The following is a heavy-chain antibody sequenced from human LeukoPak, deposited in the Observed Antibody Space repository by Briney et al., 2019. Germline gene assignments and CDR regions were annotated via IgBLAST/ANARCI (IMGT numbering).Heavy chain of an antibody. CDR2: ISSSKTYI. D-gene: IGHD6-13*01. CDR3: ARVTSGITGGTYYYYYMDV. J-gene: IGHJ6*03. CDR1: GFTLSSYS. Sequence: GGSLRLSCAASGFTLSSYSMSWVRQAPGKGLEWVSSISSSKTYIYYADSVKGRFTISRDNVKNSLYLQMNSLRAEDTAVYYCARVTSGITGGTYYYYYMDVWGKGTTVTVSS. V-gene: IGHV3-21*01.